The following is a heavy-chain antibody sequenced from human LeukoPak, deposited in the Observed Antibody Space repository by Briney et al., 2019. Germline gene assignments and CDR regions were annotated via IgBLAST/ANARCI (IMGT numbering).Heavy chain of an antibody. CDR3: AKDKVGSMATIYYFDY. V-gene: IGHV3-23*01. J-gene: IGHJ4*02. CDR2: ISGSGGST. D-gene: IGHD5-12*01. CDR1: GFTLSSYA. Sequence: GGSLRLSCAASGFTLSSYAMSWVRQAPGKGLEWVSAISGSGGSTYYADSVKGRFTISRDNSKNTLYLQMNSLRAEDTAVYYCAKDKVGSMATIYYFDYWGQGTLVTVSS.